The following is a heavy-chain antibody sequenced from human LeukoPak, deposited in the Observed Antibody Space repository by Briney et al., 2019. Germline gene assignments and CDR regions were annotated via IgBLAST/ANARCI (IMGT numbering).Heavy chain of an antibody. Sequence: SETLSLTCTVSGGSISSYYWSWIRQPPGKGLEWIGYIYYSGSTNCNPSLKSRVTISVDTSKNQFSLKLSSVTAADTAVYYCARTTSSGSYYFDYWGQGTLVTVSS. CDR2: IYYSGST. CDR3: ARTTSSGSYYFDY. CDR1: GGSISSYY. D-gene: IGHD1-26*01. J-gene: IGHJ4*02. V-gene: IGHV4-59*01.